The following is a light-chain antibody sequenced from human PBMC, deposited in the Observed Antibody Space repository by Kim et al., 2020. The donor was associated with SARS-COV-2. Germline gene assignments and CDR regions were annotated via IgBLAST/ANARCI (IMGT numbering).Light chain of an antibody. J-gene: IGLJ3*02. CDR2: GKN. CDR3: NSRDSSGNHWV. V-gene: IGLV3-19*01. Sequence: LGQTVRIACQGDSLRSYYASWYQQKPGQAPVLVIYGKNNRPSGIPDRFSGSSSGNTASLTITGAQAEDEADYYCNSRDSSGNHWVFGGGTQLTVL. CDR1: SLRSYY.